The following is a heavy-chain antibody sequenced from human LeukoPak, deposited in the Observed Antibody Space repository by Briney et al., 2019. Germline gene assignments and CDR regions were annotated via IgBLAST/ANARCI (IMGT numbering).Heavy chain of an antibody. V-gene: IGHV1-69*04. CDR3: ARDVYYYDSSGPDAFDI. D-gene: IGHD3-22*01. CDR2: TIPILGIA. CDR1: GGTFSSYA. Sequence: GASVKVSCKASGGTFSSYAISWVRQAPGQGLEWMGRTIPILGIANYAQKFQGRVTITADKSTSTAYMELSSLRSEDTAVYYCARDVYYYDSSGPDAFDIWGQGTMVTVSS. J-gene: IGHJ3*02.